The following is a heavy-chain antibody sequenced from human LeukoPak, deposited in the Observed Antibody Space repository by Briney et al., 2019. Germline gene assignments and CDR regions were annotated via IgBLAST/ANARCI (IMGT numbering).Heavy chain of an antibody. D-gene: IGHD3-3*01. V-gene: IGHV4-30-2*01. J-gene: IGHJ4*02. CDR1: GGSISSGGYY. CDR3: ARARVGGSEYYDFWSGPSRADY. CDR2: IYHSGST. Sequence: SQTLSLTCTVSGGSISSGGYYWSWIRQPPGKGLEWIGYIYHSGSTYYNPSLKSRVTISVDRSKNQFSLKLSSVTAADTAVYYCARARVGGSEYYDFWSGPSRADYWGQGTLVTVSS.